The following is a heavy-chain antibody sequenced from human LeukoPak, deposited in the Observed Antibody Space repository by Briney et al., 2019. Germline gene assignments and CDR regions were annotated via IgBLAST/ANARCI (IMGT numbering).Heavy chain of an antibody. Sequence: SSETLSLTCTVSGGSISSGSYYWGWIRQPPGKGLEWIGRIYYSGSTYYNPSLQSRVAISIDTSKNQFSLKLSSVTAADTAVYDCARLTSNGATYFEYWGRGTLVTVSS. J-gene: IGHJ4*02. CDR2: IYYSGST. CDR3: ARLTSNGATYFEY. D-gene: IGHD2-2*01. CDR1: GGSISSGSYY. V-gene: IGHV4-39*01.